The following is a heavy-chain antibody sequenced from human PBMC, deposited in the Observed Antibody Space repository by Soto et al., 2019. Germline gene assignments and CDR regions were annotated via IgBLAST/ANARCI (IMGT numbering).Heavy chain of an antibody. J-gene: IGHJ6*02. D-gene: IGHD3-16*01. Sequence: VQVVQSGAEVKKPGASVKVSCKASGYTFTNYGISWVRQAPGQGLEWMGGISPNNGNTNYAQKLQGRVTMTADTSTSTAYIDPRRLRFDDTAIDFWVRGGVSNYYGLDVWGQGPTVTVSS. CDR2: ISPNNGNT. CDR3: VRGGVSNYYGLDV. CDR1: GYTFTNYG. V-gene: IGHV1-18*01.